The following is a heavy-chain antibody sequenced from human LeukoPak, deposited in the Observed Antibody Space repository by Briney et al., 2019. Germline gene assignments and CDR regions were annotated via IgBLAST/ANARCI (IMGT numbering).Heavy chain of an antibody. V-gene: IGHV3-23*01. Sequence: GGSLRLSCAASGFTFSSYAMGWVRQAPGKGLEWVSAISGSGGSTYYADSVKGRFTISRDNSKNTPYLQMNSLRAEDTAVYYCAKIFYDSSGYSAFDIWGQGTMVTISS. CDR1: GFTFSSYA. CDR2: ISGSGGST. J-gene: IGHJ3*02. CDR3: AKIFYDSSGYSAFDI. D-gene: IGHD3-22*01.